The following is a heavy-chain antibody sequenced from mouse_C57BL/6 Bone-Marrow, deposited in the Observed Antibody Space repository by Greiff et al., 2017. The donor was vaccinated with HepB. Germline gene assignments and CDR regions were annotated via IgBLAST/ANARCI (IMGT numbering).Heavy chain of an antibody. V-gene: IGHV1-81*01. Sequence: PLQQSGAELARPGASVKLSCKASGYTFTSYGISWVKQRTGQGLEWIGEIYPRSGNTYYNEKFKGKATLTADKSSSTAYMELRSLTSEDSAVYFCARELGRFAYWGQGTLVTVSA. J-gene: IGHJ3*01. CDR3: ARELGRFAY. D-gene: IGHD4-1*01. CDR1: GYTFTSYG. CDR2: IYPRSGNT.